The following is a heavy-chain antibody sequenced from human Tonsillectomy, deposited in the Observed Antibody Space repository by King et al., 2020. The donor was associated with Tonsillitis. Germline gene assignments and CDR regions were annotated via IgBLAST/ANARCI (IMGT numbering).Heavy chain of an antibody. CDR3: AKEARGGSYLAYDVFDI. J-gene: IGHJ3*02. V-gene: IGHV3-30*18. Sequence: VQLVESGGGVVQPGRSLRLSCAASGFTFSSYGMHWVRQAPGKGLEWVAVISYDGSNKYYADSVKGRFTISRDNSKNTLYLQMNSLRAEDTAVYYCAKEARGGSYLAYDVFDIGGQGTMLTVSS. D-gene: IGHD1-26*01. CDR2: ISYDGSNK. CDR1: GFTFSSYG.